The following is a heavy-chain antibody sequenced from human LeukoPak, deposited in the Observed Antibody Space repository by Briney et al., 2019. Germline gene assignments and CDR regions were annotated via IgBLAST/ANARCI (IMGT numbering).Heavy chain of an antibody. V-gene: IGHV3-9*01. Sequence: PGRSLRLSCAASGFTFDDYAMHWVRQVPGKGLEWVSGISWNSGSIGYADSVKGRFTISRDNAKNSLYLQMNSLRAEDTALYYCAKDIQEGLAAPAAFDIWGQGTMVTVTS. J-gene: IGHJ3*02. CDR2: ISWNSGSI. CDR1: GFTFDDYA. CDR3: AKDIQEGLAAPAAFDI.